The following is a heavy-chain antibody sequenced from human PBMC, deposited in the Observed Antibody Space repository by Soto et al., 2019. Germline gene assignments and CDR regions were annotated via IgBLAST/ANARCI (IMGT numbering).Heavy chain of an antibody. Sequence: QMQLVQSGPEVKKPGTSVKVSCKASTFTFTSSAVQWVRQARGQRLEWIGWIVVDSGNTKYAQNCHERVTITRDMSSGTAYLELSSLRSEDTAVYYWVTNREGATYSFDYWGQGTLLTVSS. J-gene: IGHJ4*02. V-gene: IGHV1-58*01. CDR2: IVVDSGNT. D-gene: IGHD1-26*01. CDR1: TFTFTSSA. CDR3: VTNREGATYSFDY.